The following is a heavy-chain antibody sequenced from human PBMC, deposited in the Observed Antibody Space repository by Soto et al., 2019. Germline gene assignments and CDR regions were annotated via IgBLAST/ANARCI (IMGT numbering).Heavy chain of an antibody. CDR2: IWYDGSNK. V-gene: IGHV3-33*01. CDR3: ARSRFFFDY. CDR1: GFTFSSYG. Sequence: GGSLRLSCAASGFTFSSYGMHWVRQAPGKGLEWVAVIWYDGSNKYYADSVKGRFTISRDNSKNTLYLQMNSLRAEDTAVYYCARSRFFFDYWGQGTLVTVSS. D-gene: IGHD3-10*01. J-gene: IGHJ4*02.